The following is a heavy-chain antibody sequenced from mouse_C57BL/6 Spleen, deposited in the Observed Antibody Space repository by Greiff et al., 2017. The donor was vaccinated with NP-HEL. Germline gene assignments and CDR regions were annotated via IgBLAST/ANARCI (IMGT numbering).Heavy chain of an antibody. Sequence: VKLMESGAELVKPGASVKMSCKASGYTFTTYSIEWMKQNHGKSLEWIGNFHPYNDDTKYNEKFKGKATLTVEKSSSTVYLELSRLTSEDSAVYYCAVPTVVGAFAYWGQGTLVTVSA. V-gene: IGHV1-47*01. J-gene: IGHJ3*01. CDR1: GYTFTTYS. CDR2: FHPYNDDT. CDR3: AVPTVVGAFAY. D-gene: IGHD1-1*01.